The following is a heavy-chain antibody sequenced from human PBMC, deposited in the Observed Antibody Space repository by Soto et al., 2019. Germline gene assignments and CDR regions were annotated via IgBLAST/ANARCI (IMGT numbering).Heavy chain of an antibody. CDR3: AKALGTPYYYYYMDV. D-gene: IGHD3-10*01. CDR1: GFNFNIYA. CDR2: ISPGGDST. V-gene: IGHV3-23*01. Sequence: EVQLLESGGGLVQPGGSLRLSCAASGFNFNIYAMTWVRQAPGKGLEWVSTISPGGDSTYFADSVKGRVTISRDNSKNTLSLQMNSLRAEDTATYSCAKALGTPYYYYYMDVWGTGTTVTVSS. J-gene: IGHJ6*03.